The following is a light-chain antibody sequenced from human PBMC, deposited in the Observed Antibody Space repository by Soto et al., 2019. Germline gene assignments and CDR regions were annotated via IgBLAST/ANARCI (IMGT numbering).Light chain of an antibody. CDR2: EDN. V-gene: IGLV2-23*01. CDR3: CSYVVSSTLV. J-gene: IGLJ2*01. Sequence: QSALTQPASVSGSPGQSITISCTGTSSDVGKYNLVSWYQQHPGKAPKLMIYEDNKRPSGVSDRFSGSKSGNTASLTISGLQAEDEADYYCCSYVVSSTLVLGGGTKLTVL. CDR1: SSDVGKYNL.